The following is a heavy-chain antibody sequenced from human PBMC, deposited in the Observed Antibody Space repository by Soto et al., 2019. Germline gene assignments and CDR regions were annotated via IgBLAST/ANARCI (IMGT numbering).Heavy chain of an antibody. J-gene: IGHJ4*02. V-gene: IGHV1-3*01. CDR2: INAGNGNT. CDR3: ARGCTGLSWFGESSPFCY. D-gene: IGHD3-10*01. Sequence: QVPLVQSGAEVKKPGASVKVSCKASGYTFTSYAMHWVRQAPGQRLEWMGWINAGNGNTKYSQKFQGRVTITRDTSASTAYMELSSLRSEDTAVYYCARGCTGLSWFGESSPFCYWGQGTLVTVSS. CDR1: GYTFTSYA.